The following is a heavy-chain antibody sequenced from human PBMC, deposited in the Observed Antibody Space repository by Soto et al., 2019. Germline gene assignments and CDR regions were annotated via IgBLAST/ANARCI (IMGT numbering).Heavy chain of an antibody. D-gene: IGHD3-9*01. J-gene: IGHJ4*02. CDR3: ARLSYSFDATGYHYYFDL. V-gene: IGHV3-21*01. CDR2: ITTYSTQI. Sequence: KPGGSLRLSCVASGFTFTDYTLTWVRQVPGKGLEWLSSITTYSTQIYYAASVEGRFTISRDNAKNSLYLQMNRLSAEDTAVYYCARLSYSFDATGYHYYFDLWGQGTPVTVSS. CDR1: GFTFTDYT.